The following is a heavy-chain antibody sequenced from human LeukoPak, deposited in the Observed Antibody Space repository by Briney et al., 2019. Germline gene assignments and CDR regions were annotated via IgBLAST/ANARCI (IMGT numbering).Heavy chain of an antibody. V-gene: IGHV4-38-2*01. CDR1: GYSISSGYY. J-gene: IGHJ3*02. D-gene: IGHD3-22*01. Sequence: SETLSITCAVSGYSISSGYYWGWIRQPPGKGLEWIGSIYHSGSTYYNPSLKSRVTISVDTSKNQFSLKLSSMTAADTAVYYCARMYYYDSSGYYFGWSDAFDIWGQGTMVTVSS. CDR2: IYHSGST. CDR3: ARMYYYDSSGYYFGWSDAFDI.